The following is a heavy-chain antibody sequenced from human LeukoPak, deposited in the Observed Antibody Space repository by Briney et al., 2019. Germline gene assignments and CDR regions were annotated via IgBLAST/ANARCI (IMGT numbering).Heavy chain of an antibody. CDR1: GFTFSNAW. CDR3: CVIPVYDSSGYRLGLYYYYMDV. Sequence: GGSLRLSCAASGFTFSNAWMSWVRQAPGKGLEWVGRIKSKTDGGTTDYAAPVKGRFTISRDDSKNTLYRQMNSLKTEDTAVYYYCVIPVYDSSGYRLGLYYYYMDVWGKGTTVTVSS. D-gene: IGHD3-22*01. J-gene: IGHJ6*03. CDR2: IKSKTDGGTT. V-gene: IGHV3-15*01.